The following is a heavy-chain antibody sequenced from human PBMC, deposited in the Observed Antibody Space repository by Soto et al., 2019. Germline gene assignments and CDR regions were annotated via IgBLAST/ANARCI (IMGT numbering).Heavy chain of an antibody. V-gene: IGHV4-39*01. Sequence: SETLSLTCTVSGGSISSSSYYWGWIRQPPGKGLEWIGSIYYSGSTYYNPSLKSRVTISVDTSKNQFSLKLSSVTAADTAVYYCARLLRYFDWLPNDYWGQGTLVTVS. CDR2: IYYSGST. CDR1: GGSISSSSYY. J-gene: IGHJ4*02. CDR3: ARLLRYFDWLPNDY. D-gene: IGHD3-9*01.